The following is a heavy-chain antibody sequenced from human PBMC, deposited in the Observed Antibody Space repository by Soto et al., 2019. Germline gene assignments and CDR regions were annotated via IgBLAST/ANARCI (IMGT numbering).Heavy chain of an antibody. CDR3: AKDMRRYYYESSGYYFDY. CDR2: ISGDGGST. D-gene: IGHD3-22*01. V-gene: IGHV3-43*02. CDR1: GFTFDDYA. J-gene: IGHJ4*02. Sequence: GGSLRLSCAASGFTFDDYAMHWVRQAPGKGLEWVSLISGDGGSTYYADSVKGRFTISRDNSKNSLYLQMNSLRTEDTALYYCAKDMRRYYYESSGYYFDYWGQGTLVTVSS.